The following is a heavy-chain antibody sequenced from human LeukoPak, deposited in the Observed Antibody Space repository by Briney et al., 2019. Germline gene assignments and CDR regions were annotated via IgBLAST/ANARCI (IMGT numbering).Heavy chain of an antibody. J-gene: IGHJ4*02. V-gene: IGHV3-7*01. CDR3: AREVRDYYYDSSLDY. D-gene: IGHD3-22*01. CDR2: IKQDGSEK. CDR1: GFTFSSYW. Sequence: GGSLRLSCAASGFTFSSYWMSWVRQAPGKGLEWVANIKQDGSEKYYVDSVKGRFTISRDNAKNSLYLQMNSLRAEDTAVYYCAREVRDYYYDSSLDYWGQGTLVTVSS.